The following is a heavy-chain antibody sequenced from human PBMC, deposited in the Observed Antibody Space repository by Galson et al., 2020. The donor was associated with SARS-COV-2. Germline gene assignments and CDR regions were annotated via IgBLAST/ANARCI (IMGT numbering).Heavy chain of an antibody. CDR2: IYYSGST. J-gene: IGHJ4*02. CDR3: ARVSGRGLWESRLPYYFDY. D-gene: IGHD1-26*01. CDR1: GGSISSYY. Sequence: SQTLSLTCTVSGGSISSYYWSWIRQPPGKGLEWIGYIYYSGSTNYNPSLKSRVTISVDTSKNQFSLKLSSVTAADTAVYYCARVSGRGLWESRLPYYFDYWGQGTLVTVSS. V-gene: IGHV4-59*01.